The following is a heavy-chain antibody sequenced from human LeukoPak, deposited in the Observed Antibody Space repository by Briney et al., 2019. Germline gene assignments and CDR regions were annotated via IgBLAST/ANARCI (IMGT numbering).Heavy chain of an antibody. CDR3: AGSLGYCTSNVCYLKY. CDR2: ISAQHGQT. CDR1: GYSENFYG. J-gene: IGHJ4*02. V-gene: IGHV1-18*01. D-gene: IGHD2-8*01. Sequence: ASVKVSCKTSGYSENFYGITWVRQVAGQGLEWMGWISAQHGQTEYAPNSQNRVTMTTDTYTNTAYMELRSLRPDDTAVYYCAGSLGYCTSNVCYLKYWGQGTLVTVSS.